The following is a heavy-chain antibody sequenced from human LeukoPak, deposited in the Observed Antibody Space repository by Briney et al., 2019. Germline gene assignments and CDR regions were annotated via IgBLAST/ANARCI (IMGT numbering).Heavy chain of an antibody. V-gene: IGHV5-10-1*01. Sequence: GESLKISCKVSGYIFTTHWITWVRQMPGKGLEWMGRIDPSDSYIKYSPSFQGHITITVDKSINTAYLQWSSLKASDTAMYYCARLQDYWGQGTLVTVSS. CDR2: IDPSDSYI. J-gene: IGHJ4*02. CDR1: GYIFTTHW. CDR3: ARLQDY.